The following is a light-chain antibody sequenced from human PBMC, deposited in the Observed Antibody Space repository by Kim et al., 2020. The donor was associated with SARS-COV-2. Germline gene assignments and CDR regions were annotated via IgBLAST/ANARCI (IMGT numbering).Light chain of an antibody. CDR3: TQTTQFPWT. CDR1: QSLVYLDGDTY. V-gene: IGKV2-24*01. CDR2: KIS. Sequence: DIVLTKTPLSSRVTLGQPASISCRSSQSLVYLDGDTYLSWLHQRPGQPPRLLIYKISNRFSGVPDRFSGSGAGTDFTLKISRVETEEVGVYYCTQTTQFPWTFGQGTKVDIK. J-gene: IGKJ1*01.